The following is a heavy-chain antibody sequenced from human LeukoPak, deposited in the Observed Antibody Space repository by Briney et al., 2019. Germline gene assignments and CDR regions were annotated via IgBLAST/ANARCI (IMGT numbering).Heavy chain of an antibody. CDR1: GYTFTSYG. CDR2: ISAYNGNT. V-gene: IGHV1-18*01. D-gene: IGHD5-18*01. J-gene: IGHJ6*03. CDR3: ASTRGYGYYMDV. Sequence: ASVKFSCKASGYTFTSYGISWVRQAPGQGLEWMGWISAYNGNTNYAQKLQGRVTMTTDTSTSTAYMELRSLRSDDTAVYYCASTRGYGYYMDVWGKGTTVTVSS.